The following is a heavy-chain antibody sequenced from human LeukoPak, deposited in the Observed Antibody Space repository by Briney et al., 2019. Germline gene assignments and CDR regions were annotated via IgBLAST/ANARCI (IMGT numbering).Heavy chain of an antibody. CDR2: ISSSSSSTI. CDR1: GFTFSSYW. V-gene: IGHV3-48*04. J-gene: IGHJ4*02. CDR3: ARGSAVTANNFDF. D-gene: IGHD4-11*01. Sequence: GGSLRLSCAAPGFTFSSYWMSWVRQAPGKGLEWVSYISSSSSSTIYYADSVKGRFTISRDNAKNSLYLQMNSLRAEDTAVYYCARGSAVTANNFDFWGQGTLVTVSS.